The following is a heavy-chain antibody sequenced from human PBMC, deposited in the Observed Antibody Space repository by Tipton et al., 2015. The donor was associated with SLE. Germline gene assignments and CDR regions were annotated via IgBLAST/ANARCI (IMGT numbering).Heavy chain of an antibody. CDR2: IYYSGST. V-gene: IGHV4-39*07. J-gene: IGHJ4*02. Sequence: TLSLTCTVSGGSISSSSYYWGRIRQPPGKGLEWIGSIYYSGSTYYNPSLKSRVTISVDTSKNKFSLKLSSVTAADTAVYYCARALRYQPLPRAYFDYWGQGTLVTVSS. CDR3: ARALRYQPLPRAYFDY. CDR1: GGSISSSSYY. D-gene: IGHD2-2*01.